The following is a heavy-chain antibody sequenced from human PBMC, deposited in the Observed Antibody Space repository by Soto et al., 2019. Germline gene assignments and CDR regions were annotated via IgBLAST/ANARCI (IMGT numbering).Heavy chain of an antibody. CDR1: GFTFSSYS. CDR3: ARAPQYGDYAPPDY. D-gene: IGHD4-17*01. CDR2: ISSSSSYI. Sequence: GGSLRLSCAASGFTFSSYSMNWVRQAPGKGLEWVSSISSSSSYIYYADSVKGRFTISRDNAKNSLYLQMNSLRAEDTAVYYCARAPQYGDYAPPDYWGQGTLVTVSS. V-gene: IGHV3-21*01. J-gene: IGHJ4*02.